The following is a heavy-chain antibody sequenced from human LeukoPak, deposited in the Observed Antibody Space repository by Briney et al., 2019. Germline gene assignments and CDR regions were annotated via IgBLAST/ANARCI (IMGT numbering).Heavy chain of an antibody. D-gene: IGHD6-13*01. J-gene: IGHJ4*02. V-gene: IGHV7-4-1*02. CDR2: INTNTGNP. CDR3: ARDMASYSSSWYGY. Sequence: EASVKVSCKASGYTFTSYAMNWVRQAPGQGLEWMGWINTNTGNPTYAQGFTGRFVFSLDTSVSTAYLQISSLKAEDTAVYYCARDMASYSSSWYGYWGQGTLVTVSS. CDR1: GYTFTSYA.